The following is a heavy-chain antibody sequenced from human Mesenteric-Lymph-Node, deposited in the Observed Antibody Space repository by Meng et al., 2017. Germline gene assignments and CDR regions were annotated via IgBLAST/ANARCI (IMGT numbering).Heavy chain of an antibody. J-gene: IGHJ4*02. Sequence: GESLKISCAASGFTFSSYGMHWVRQAPGKGLEWVAVIWYDGSNKYYADSVKGRFTISRDNSKNTLYLQMNSLRAEDTAVYYCAREGVVVIELDYWGQGTLVTVSS. V-gene: IGHV3-33*01. CDR1: GFTFSSYG. CDR2: IWYDGSNK. D-gene: IGHD3-22*01. CDR3: AREGVVVIELDY.